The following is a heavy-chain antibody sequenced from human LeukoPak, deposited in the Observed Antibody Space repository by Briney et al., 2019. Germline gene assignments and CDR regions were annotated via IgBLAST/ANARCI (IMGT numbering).Heavy chain of an antibody. Sequence: PSETQSLTCAVYGGSFSGYYWSWIRQPPGKGLEWIGEINHSGSTNYNPSLKSRVTISVDTSRNQFSLKLSSVTAADTAVYYCARLAARPSDYWGQGTLVTVSS. V-gene: IGHV4-34*01. CDR2: INHSGST. J-gene: IGHJ4*02. CDR3: ARLAARPSDY. D-gene: IGHD6-6*01. CDR1: GGSFSGYY.